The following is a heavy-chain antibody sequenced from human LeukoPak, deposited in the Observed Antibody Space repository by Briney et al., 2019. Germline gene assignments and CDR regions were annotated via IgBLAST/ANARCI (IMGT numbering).Heavy chain of an antibody. CDR1: GGSIRRENYF. CDR2: VYYTGTT. J-gene: IGHJ3*02. D-gene: IGHD3-9*01. Sequence: SETLSLTCTFSGGSIRRENYFWGWIRQSPGKGLEWIGNVYYTGTTYYNPSHKSRVIISVDTSMNQFSLKLSSVTAADTSVYYCARLYSFDWLPHGAFDIWGQGTVVTVSS. V-gene: IGHV4-39*01. CDR3: ARLYSFDWLPHGAFDI.